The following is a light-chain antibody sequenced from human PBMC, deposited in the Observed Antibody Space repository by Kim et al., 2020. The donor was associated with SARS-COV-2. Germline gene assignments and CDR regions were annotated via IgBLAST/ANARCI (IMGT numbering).Light chain of an antibody. CDR3: AVWDYSLNGRV. CDR2: YDD. J-gene: IGLJ3*02. Sequence: QSVLAQPPSVSEAPRQRVTISCSGSSSNIGRNSVDWYQQLPGKAPKLLIYYDDLLPSGVSDRFSGSKSGTSASLAISGLQSEDEADYYCAVWDYSLNGRVFGGGTQLTVL. CDR1: SSNIGRNS. V-gene: IGLV1-36*01.